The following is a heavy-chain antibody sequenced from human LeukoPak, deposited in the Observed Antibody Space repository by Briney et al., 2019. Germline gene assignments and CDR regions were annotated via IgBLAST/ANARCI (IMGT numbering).Heavy chain of an antibody. Sequence: GESLKISWKGSGYSFTSYWIGWVRQMPGKGLEWIGMIYPGDSDTRYSPSFQGQVTISADKSISNAYLQWSSLKASDTAMYYCARLWQQLVLGGRFRYYYYMDVWGKGTTVTVSS. CDR2: IYPGDSDT. CDR3: ARLWQQLVLGGRFRYYYYMDV. V-gene: IGHV5-51*01. CDR1: GYSFTSYW. D-gene: IGHD6-13*01. J-gene: IGHJ6*03.